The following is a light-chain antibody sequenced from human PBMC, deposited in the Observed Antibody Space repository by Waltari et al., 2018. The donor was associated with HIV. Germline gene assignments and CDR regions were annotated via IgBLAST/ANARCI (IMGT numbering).Light chain of an antibody. Sequence: QSVLTQPPSASGTPGPRVTISSSGSSSNDGRNIVSWYRQFPGTAPKLLIYKTNQRPSGVPDRFSGSKSGTSASLAISGLQSDDESVYYCAACDDSLNGPLFGGGTQLTVL. CDR2: KTN. CDR3: AACDDSLNGPL. V-gene: IGLV1-44*01. CDR1: SSNDGRNI. J-gene: IGLJ2*01.